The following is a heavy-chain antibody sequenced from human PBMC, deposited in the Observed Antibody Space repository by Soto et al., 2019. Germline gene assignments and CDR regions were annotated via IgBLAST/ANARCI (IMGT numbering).Heavy chain of an antibody. CDR2: IYHSGST. CDR1: GGSISSINW. J-gene: IGHJ6*02. Sequence: SETLSLTCAVSGGSISSINWWSWVRQPPGKGLEWIGEIYHSGSTNYNPSLKSRVTISVDKSKSQFSLKLSSVTAADTAVYYCSVAEEYSYYGMDVWGQGTTVTVSS. CDR3: SVAEEYSYYGMDV. V-gene: IGHV4-4*02.